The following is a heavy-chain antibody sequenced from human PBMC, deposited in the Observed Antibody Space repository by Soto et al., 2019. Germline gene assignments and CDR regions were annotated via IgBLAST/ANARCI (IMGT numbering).Heavy chain of an antibody. V-gene: IGHV3-23*01. Sequence: EVQLLESGGGLVQPGGSLRLSCAASGFTFSSYAMTWVRQAPGKGLEWVSVISGSGGSTYYADSVKGRFTISRDNSKNTLYLQMNSLRAEDTAVYYCARRSSGWYFDYWGQGTLVTVSS. J-gene: IGHJ4*02. CDR1: GFTFSSYA. CDR3: ARRSSGWYFDY. D-gene: IGHD6-19*01. CDR2: ISGSGGST.